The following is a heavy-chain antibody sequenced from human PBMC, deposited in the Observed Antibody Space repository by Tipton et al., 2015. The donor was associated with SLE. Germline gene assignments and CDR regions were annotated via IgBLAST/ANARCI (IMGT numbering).Heavy chain of an antibody. CDR3: ARDKFWAFDY. Sequence: GLVKPSQTLSLTCVISGDSVSSNTVAWNWFRQSPSRGLEWLGRTYYKSQWFDKDAETVRGRITISPDTSKNQFSLRLNSVTHEVTAVYYCARDKFWAFDYWGQGSLVTVSS. D-gene: IGHD7-27*01. CDR1: GDSVSSNTVA. J-gene: IGHJ4*02. CDR2: TYYKSQWFD. V-gene: IGHV6-1*01.